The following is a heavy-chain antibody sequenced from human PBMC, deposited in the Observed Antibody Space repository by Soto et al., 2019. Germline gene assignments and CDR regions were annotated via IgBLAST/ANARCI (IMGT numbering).Heavy chain of an antibody. CDR3: AREVLRYFDWLSETPHFDY. CDR2: ISAYNGNT. CDR1: GYTFTSYG. J-gene: IGHJ4*02. Sequence: ASVKVSCKASGYTFTSYGISWVRQAPGQGLEWMGWISAYNGNTNYAQKLQGRVTMTTDTSTSTAYMELRSLRSDDTAVYYCAREVLRYFDWLSETPHFDYWGQGTLVTVSS. D-gene: IGHD3-9*01. V-gene: IGHV1-18*04.